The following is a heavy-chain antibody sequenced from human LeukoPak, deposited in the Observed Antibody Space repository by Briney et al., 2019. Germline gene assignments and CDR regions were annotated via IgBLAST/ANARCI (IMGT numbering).Heavy chain of an antibody. V-gene: IGHV4-61*02. CDR3: ARDGIFGVVNYYFDY. CDR2: IHTSGST. D-gene: IGHD3-3*01. J-gene: IGHJ4*02. Sequence: SETLSLTCTVSGGSIGSGSYYWSWIRQPAGKGLEWIGRIHTSGSTNYNPSLKSRVTISVDTSKNQFSLKLSSVTAADTAVYYCARDGIFGVVNYYFDYWGQGTLVTVSS. CDR1: GGSIGSGSYY.